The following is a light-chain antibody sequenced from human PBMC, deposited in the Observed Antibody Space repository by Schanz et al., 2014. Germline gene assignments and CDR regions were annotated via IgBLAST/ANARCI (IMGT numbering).Light chain of an antibody. CDR2: DAS. J-gene: IGKJ5*01. CDR3: QQRSKWPPFT. Sequence: EIVMTQSPATLSVSPGERATLSCRASQRVTSNSLAWYQQKPGQAPRLLIYDASNRATGIPARFSGSGSGTDFTLTINYLEPEDLAVYYCQQRSKWPPFTFGQGTRLEIK. V-gene: IGKV3-11*01. CDR1: QRVTSN.